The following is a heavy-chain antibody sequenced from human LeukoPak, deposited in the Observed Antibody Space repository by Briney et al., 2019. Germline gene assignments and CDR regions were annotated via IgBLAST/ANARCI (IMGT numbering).Heavy chain of an antibody. CDR3: ARAAATGTEPNRVDP. Sequence: GGSLRLSCAASGFTFSSYSMNWVRQAPGKGLEGVSSISSSSSYIYYADSVKGRFTISRDNAKNSLYLQMNSLRAEDTAVYYCARAAATGTEPNRVDPWGQGTLVTVSS. CDR1: GFTFSSYS. D-gene: IGHD1-14*01. V-gene: IGHV3-21*01. J-gene: IGHJ5*02. CDR2: ISSSSSYI.